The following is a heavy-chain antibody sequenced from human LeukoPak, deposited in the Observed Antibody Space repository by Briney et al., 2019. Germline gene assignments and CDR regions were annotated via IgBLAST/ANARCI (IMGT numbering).Heavy chain of an antibody. CDR1: GGSFSGYY. V-gene: IGHV4-59*01. D-gene: IGHD5-24*01. Sequence: SETLSLTCAVYGGSFSGYYWSWIRQPPGKGLEWIGYIFYSGSTNYNPSLKSRVTISLDTSKDQFSLKLSSVTAADTAVYYCARGWAYFDCWGQGTLVTVSS. J-gene: IGHJ4*02. CDR2: IFYSGST. CDR3: ARGWAYFDC.